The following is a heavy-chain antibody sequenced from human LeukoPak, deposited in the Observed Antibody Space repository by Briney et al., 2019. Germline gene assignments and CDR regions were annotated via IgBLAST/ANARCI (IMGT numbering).Heavy chain of an antibody. D-gene: IGHD4-11*01. CDR3: ATVTKVDFDY. CDR2: EGTGR. V-gene: IGHV3-30*09. J-gene: IGHJ4*02. Sequence: EGTGRYFPVSVEGRFAISRDDSKKSVFLQMSNLRPEDTGVYFCATVTKVDFDYWGQGTLVTVSS.